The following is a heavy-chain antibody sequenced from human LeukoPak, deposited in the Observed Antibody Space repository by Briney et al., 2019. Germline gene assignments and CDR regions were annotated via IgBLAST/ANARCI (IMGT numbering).Heavy chain of an antibody. CDR2: ISYSGKT. Sequence: KPSETLSLTCIVFGGSIRTYYWSWIRQPPGKGLEWIGYISYSGKTNYNPSLKSRVTMSMDTSKNQFSLKLSSVTAADTAVYYCARECTSTVTSFLSFQECFDYWGQGTLVTVSS. CDR3: ARECTSTVTSFLSFQECFDY. CDR1: GGSIRTYY. D-gene: IGHD4-17*01. J-gene: IGHJ4*02. V-gene: IGHV4-59*01.